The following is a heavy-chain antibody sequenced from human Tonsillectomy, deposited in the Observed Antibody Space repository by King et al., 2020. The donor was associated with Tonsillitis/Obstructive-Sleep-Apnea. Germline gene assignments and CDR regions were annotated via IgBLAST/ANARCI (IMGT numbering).Heavy chain of an antibody. D-gene: IGHD1-7*01. CDR1: GGSFSGYY. CDR3: ARGNNNWNSPYYFDY. J-gene: IGHJ4*02. V-gene: IGHV4-34*01. Sequence: VQLQQWGAGLLKPSETLSLSCAVYGGSFSGYYWSWIRQPPGKGLDWIGEINHSGSTNYNPSLKSRVTISVDTSKNQFSLKLSSLTAAATAVYYCARGNNNWNSPYYFDYWGQGTLVTVSS. CDR2: INHSGST.